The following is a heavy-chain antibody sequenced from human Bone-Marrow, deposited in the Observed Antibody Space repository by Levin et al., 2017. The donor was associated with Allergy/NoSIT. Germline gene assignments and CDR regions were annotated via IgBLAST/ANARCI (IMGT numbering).Heavy chain of an antibody. V-gene: IGHV2-5*02. J-gene: IGHJ4*02. CDR3: AHSQTYNVLTGH. Sequence: SDPTLVKPTQTLTLTCTFSGFSLTTGGMGVGWIRQPPGKSPEWLALIYWDDDKRYNPSLKSRLTITKDTSKNQVVLTMTNMDPVDTATYYCAHSQTYNVLTGHWGQGTLVTVSS. CDR1: GFSLTTGGMG. CDR2: IYWDDDK. D-gene: IGHD3-9*01.